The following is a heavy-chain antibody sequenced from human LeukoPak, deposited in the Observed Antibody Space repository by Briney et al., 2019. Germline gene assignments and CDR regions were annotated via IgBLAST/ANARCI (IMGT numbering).Heavy chain of an antibody. CDR2: ISSSSTTM. Sequence: GGPLRLSCAASGFSFSSYSMNWVRQAPGKGLEWVSYISSSSTTMYYADSVKGRFTISRDNAKNSLYLQMNSLRDEDTAVYYCARAYYDSSGYYYEGFFQDWGQGTLVTVPS. V-gene: IGHV3-48*02. CDR3: ARAYYDSSGYYYEGFFQD. CDR1: GFSFSSYS. D-gene: IGHD3-22*01. J-gene: IGHJ1*01.